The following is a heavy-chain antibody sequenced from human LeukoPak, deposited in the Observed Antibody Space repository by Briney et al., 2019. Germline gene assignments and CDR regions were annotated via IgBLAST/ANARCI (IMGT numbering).Heavy chain of an antibody. V-gene: IGHV4-59*01. J-gene: IGHJ3*02. Sequence: SETLSLTCTVSVGSLSSYCWSWLRQPPGKGLEWIGYIYYSGSTNYNPSLKSRVTISVDTSKNRFSLNLSSVTAADTAVYYCARNYFDSTAFDIWGQGTMVTVSS. CDR3: ARNYFDSTAFDI. CDR2: IYYSGST. D-gene: IGHD3-22*01. CDR1: VGSLSSYC.